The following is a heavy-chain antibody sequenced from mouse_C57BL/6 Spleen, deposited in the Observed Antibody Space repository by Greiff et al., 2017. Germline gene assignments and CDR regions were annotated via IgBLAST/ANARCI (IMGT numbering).Heavy chain of an antibody. CDR3: ARWSGTDFDY. V-gene: IGHV1-82*01. J-gene: IGHJ2*01. CDR2: IYPGDGDT. CDR1: GYAFSSSW. Sequence: LQESGPELVKPGASVKISCKASGYAFSSSWMNWVKQRPGKGLEWIGRIYPGDGDTNYNGKFKGKATLTADKSSSTAYMQLSSLTSEDSAVYFCARWSGTDFDYWGQGTTLTVSS. D-gene: IGHD4-1*01.